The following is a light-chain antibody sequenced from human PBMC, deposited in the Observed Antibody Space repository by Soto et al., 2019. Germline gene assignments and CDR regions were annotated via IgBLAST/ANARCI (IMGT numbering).Light chain of an antibody. Sequence: QSVLTQPPSVSGAPGQRVTISCTGSSSNIGAGYDVHWYQQLPGTAPKLLIYGNSNRPSGVPDRFSGSKSGTSASLAITGLQAEDEADYYCQSDDSSLSGFAVFGGGTQLTVL. CDR1: SSNIGAGYD. CDR2: GNS. J-gene: IGLJ2*01. V-gene: IGLV1-40*01. CDR3: QSDDSSLSGFAV.